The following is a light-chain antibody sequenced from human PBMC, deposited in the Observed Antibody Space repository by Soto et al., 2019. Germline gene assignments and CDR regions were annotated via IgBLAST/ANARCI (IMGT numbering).Light chain of an antibody. CDR3: QQYGSPPVT. V-gene: IGKV3-20*01. Sequence: EIVLTQSPGTLSLSPGERATLSCRASQIFSSNYLSWYQQKLGQAPRLLIYGASSRATGIPDRFSGSGSGTDVTLTISSLEPEDFAMYYCQQYGSPPVTFGQGTKVEIK. J-gene: IGKJ1*01. CDR1: QIFSSNY. CDR2: GAS.